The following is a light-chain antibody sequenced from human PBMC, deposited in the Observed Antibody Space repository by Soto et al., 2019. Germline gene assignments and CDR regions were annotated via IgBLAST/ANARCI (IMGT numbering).Light chain of an antibody. CDR1: QSVSSN. V-gene: IGKV3-15*01. J-gene: IGKJ4*01. CDR2: DTS. CDR3: QQYNSWPLT. Sequence: EIFMTHSPPTLSVAPGERATLSCSASQSVSSNLAWYQQKRGQAPRLLIYDTSTRATGVPARFSGSGSGTEVTLTISSLQSEDFAVYYCQQYNSWPLTFGGGTKVDIK.